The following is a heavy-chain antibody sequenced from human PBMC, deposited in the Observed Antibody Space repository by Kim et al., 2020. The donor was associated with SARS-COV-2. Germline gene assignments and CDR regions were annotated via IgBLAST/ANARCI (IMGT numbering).Heavy chain of an antibody. Sequence: AEAWKGRFTISRDNSKNSLYLQMNSLRTEDTALYYCAKDPWRLPPQTTDYWGQGTLVTVSS. CDR3: AKDPWRLPPQTTDY. V-gene: IGHV3-43*01. D-gene: IGHD1-7*01. J-gene: IGHJ4*02.